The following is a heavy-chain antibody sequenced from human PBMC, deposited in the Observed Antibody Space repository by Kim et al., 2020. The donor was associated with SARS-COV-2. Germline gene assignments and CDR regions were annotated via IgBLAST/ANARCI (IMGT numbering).Heavy chain of an antibody. CDR3: VRPIGGGVSY. V-gene: IGHV3-74*03. CDR1: GFAFSSYW. CDR2: ISSDGITT. D-gene: IGHD2-8*01. J-gene: IGHJ4*02. Sequence: GGSLRLSCAASGFAFSSYWMHWVRQVPGKGLVWVSRISSDGITTTYAESVKGRFTISRDNAKNTVYLQMNSLSAEDTGVYYCVRPIGGGVSYWGQGTLVTVSS.